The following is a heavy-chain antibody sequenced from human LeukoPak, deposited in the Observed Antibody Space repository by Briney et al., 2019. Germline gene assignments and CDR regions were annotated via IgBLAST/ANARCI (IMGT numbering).Heavy chain of an antibody. CDR1: GFTFSSYG. D-gene: IGHD3-22*01. CDR2: ISYDGSNK. CDR3: AKDLGYYDSSGYYVGDY. Sequence: RTGGSLRLSCAASGFTFSSYGMHWVRQAPGKGLEWVAVISYDGSNKYYADSVKGRFTISRDNSKNTLYLQMNSLRAEDTAVYYCAKDLGYYDSSGYYVGDYWGQGTLVTVSS. V-gene: IGHV3-30*18. J-gene: IGHJ4*02.